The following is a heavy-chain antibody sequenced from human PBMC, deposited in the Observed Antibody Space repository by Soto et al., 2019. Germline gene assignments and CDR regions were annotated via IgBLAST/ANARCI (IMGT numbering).Heavy chain of an antibody. Sequence: QVQLQESGPGLVIPSQTLTLTCAVSGASIDNNGYSWTWIRQHPGKGLEWIGTNNNRGDTYYHPSLKSRLTISLDTSQNQFSLRLNAVTAADTATYYCARGGSGWKALNWFDPWGQGIMVTVSS. V-gene: IGHV4-31*11. J-gene: IGHJ5*02. CDR2: NNNRGDT. CDR3: ARGGSGWKALNWFDP. D-gene: IGHD6-19*01. CDR1: GASIDNNGYS.